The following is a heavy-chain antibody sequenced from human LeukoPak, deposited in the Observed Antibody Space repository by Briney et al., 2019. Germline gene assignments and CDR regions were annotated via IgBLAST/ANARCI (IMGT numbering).Heavy chain of an antibody. J-gene: IGHJ4*02. CDR2: IYYSGST. Sequence: SETLSLTCTVSGGSISVYYWSWIRQPPGKGLEWIGYIYYSGSTNYNPSLKSRVTISVDTSKNQFSLKLSSVTAADTAVYYCARAGWELLSYFDYWGQGTLVTVSS. CDR1: GGSISVYY. V-gene: IGHV4-59*01. CDR3: ARAGWELLSYFDY. D-gene: IGHD1-26*01.